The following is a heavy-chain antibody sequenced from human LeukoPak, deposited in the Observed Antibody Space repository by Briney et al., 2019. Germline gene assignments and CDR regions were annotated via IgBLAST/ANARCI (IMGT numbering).Heavy chain of an antibody. CDR2: IYSGGST. CDR1: GFMFSSNW. D-gene: IGHD3-22*01. CDR3: AGAGLGYYYDGFDY. J-gene: IGHJ4*02. Sequence: GGSLRLSCAASGFMFSSNWMSWVRLAPGKGLEWVSVIYSGGSTYYADSVKGRFTISRDNSKNTLYLQMNSLRAEDTAVYYCAGAGLGYYYDGFDYWGQGTLVTVSS. V-gene: IGHV3-53*01.